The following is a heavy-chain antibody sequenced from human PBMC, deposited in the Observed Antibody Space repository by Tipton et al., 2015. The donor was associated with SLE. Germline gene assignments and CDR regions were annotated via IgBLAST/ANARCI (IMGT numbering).Heavy chain of an antibody. CDR1: LYSIGSGFY. Sequence: TLSLTCTVSLYSIGSGFYWDWVRRPPGKGLEWIATMHHNGSTYYNPSLRSRVTISVDTSKNQFSLKLNSVTAADTAVYYCARLCCIASSGTGYFHHWGQGALVTVSS. D-gene: IGHD6-13*01. V-gene: IGHV4-38-2*02. CDR3: ARLCCIASSGTGYFHH. CDR2: MHHNGST. J-gene: IGHJ1*01.